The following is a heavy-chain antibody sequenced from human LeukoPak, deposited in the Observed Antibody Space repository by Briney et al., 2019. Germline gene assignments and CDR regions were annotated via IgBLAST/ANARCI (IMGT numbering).Heavy chain of an antibody. CDR2: MSPKSGNT. J-gene: IGHJ4*02. D-gene: IGHD2-8*01. Sequence: GASVKVSCKASGHTFTSHDINWVRQATGLGLEWLGWMSPKSGNTGYAQKFQGRVTMTRDTSISTAYMELSSLRSDDTAVYFCTREKDCADGICYEDWGQGTLVTVSS. CDR3: TREKDCADGICYED. V-gene: IGHV1-8*01. CDR1: GHTFTSHD.